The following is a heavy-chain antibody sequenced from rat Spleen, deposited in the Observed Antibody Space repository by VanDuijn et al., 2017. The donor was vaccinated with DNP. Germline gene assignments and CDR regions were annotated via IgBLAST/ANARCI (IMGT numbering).Heavy chain of an antibody. CDR2: IKTGGGST. CDR1: GLTFNDYN. Sequence: EVQLVESGGGLVQAGRSLKLSCVASGLTFNDYNMAWVRQAPKKGLEWVAAIKTGGGSTYYPDSVKGRFTISRDNAENTVYLQMNSLRSEDTATYYCARGSGTYYWYFDFWGPGTMVTVSS. CDR3: ARGSGTYYWYFDF. V-gene: IGHV5S23*01. D-gene: IGHD5-1*01. J-gene: IGHJ1*01.